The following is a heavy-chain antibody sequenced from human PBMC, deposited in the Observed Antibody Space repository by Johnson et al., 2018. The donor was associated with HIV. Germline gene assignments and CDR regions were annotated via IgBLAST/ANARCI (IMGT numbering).Heavy chain of an antibody. CDR2: ISFDGSHK. J-gene: IGHJ3*01. D-gene: IGHD3/OR15-3a*01. CDR3: AKDKFMFLDNPVDAFDV. CDR1: GFAFSNYG. V-gene: IGHV3-30*18. Sequence: VQLVESGGGVVQPGRSLKLSCAASGFAFSNYGMHWVRQAPGKGLEWVAVISFDGSHKYYTDSVKGLSTISRDNSNNTLYLHINSLRPDDTGVYYCAKDKFMFLDNPVDAFDVWGQGTMVTFSS.